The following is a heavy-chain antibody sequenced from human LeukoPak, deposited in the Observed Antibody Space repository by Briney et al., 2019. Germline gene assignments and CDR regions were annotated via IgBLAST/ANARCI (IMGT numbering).Heavy chain of an antibody. CDR1: GGSISSSSYY. Sequence: SETLSLTCTVSGGSISSSSYYWGWIRQPPGKGLEWIGSIYYSGSTYYNPSLKSRVTISVDTSKNQFSLQLNSVTPEDTAVYYCARVSGSGRLNWFDPWGQGTLVTVSS. CDR2: IYYSGST. J-gene: IGHJ5*02. CDR3: ARVSGSGRLNWFDP. V-gene: IGHV4-39*07. D-gene: IGHD3-10*01.